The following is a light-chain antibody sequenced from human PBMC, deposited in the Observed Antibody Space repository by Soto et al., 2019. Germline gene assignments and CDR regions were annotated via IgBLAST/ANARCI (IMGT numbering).Light chain of an antibody. J-gene: IGKJ1*01. V-gene: IGKV4-1*01. CDR2: WAS. CDR3: HQYYSPPQT. Sequence: DIVMTQSPDSLAVSLGERATINCKSSQSVLYSSDNKNYLAWYQQKPGQPPKLLIYWASTRESGVPDRFSGSGSGTDFTLTISSLQAEDVAIYYCHQYYSPPQTFGQGTKVAIK. CDR1: QSVLYSSDNKNY.